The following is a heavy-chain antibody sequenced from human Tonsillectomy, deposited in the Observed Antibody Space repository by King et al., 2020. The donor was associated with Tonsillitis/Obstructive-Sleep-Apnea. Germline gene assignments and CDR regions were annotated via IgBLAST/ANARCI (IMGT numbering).Heavy chain of an antibody. D-gene: IGHD2-8*01. CDR1: GFTFGTYD. CDR3: ASRPGKWSPYCFEY. Sequence: VQLVESGGGLVQPGGSLRLSCAASGFTFGTYDMSWVRQAPGKGLEWVSTITNSGGNTYYTDSVKGRFTISRDNSKSTLYLQMNSLRAEDTAVYYCASRPGKWSPYCFEYWGQGALCTVSS. J-gene: IGHJ4*02. V-gene: IGHV3-23*04. CDR2: ITNSGGNT.